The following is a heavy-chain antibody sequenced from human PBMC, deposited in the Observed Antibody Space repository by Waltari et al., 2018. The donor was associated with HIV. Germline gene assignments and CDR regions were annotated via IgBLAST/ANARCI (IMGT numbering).Heavy chain of an antibody. Sequence: EVQLVESGGGLVQPGGSLRLSCEATGSTLSSDWMTWVRQAPGKGLEWVANIKEDGSEKWYVDSVKGRFTISRDNAKNSVYLQMNSLRAEDTAVYYCARSRSDALDLWGQGTMVTVSS. CDR3: ARSRSDALDL. CDR2: IKEDGSEK. J-gene: IGHJ3*01. CDR1: GSTLSSDW. V-gene: IGHV3-7*01.